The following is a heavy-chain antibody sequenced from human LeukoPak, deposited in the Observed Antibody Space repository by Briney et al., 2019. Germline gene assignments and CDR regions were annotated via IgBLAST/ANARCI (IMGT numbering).Heavy chain of an antibody. D-gene: IGHD1/OR15-1a*01. CDR3: AKGGSKLDQPFDY. J-gene: IGHJ4*02. V-gene: IGHV3-23*01. CDR1: GFTFSSYA. Sequence: PGGSLRLSCEASGFTFSSYAMSWVRQAPGRGLEWVSAISGSGGSTYYADSVKGRFTISRDNSKNTLYLQMNSLRAEDTAVYYCAKGGSKLDQPFDYWGQGTLVTVSS. CDR2: ISGSGGST.